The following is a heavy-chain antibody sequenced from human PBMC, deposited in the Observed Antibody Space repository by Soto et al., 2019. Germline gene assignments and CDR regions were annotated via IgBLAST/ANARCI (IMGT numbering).Heavy chain of an antibody. Sequence: LRLSCAASGFTFSDYYMSWIRQAPGKGLEWVSYISSSGSTIYYADSVKGRFTISRDNAKNSLYLQMNSLRAEDTAVYYCARESGASSSWFYYYGMDVWGQGTTVTVSS. J-gene: IGHJ6*02. V-gene: IGHV3-11*01. D-gene: IGHD6-13*01. CDR2: ISSSGSTI. CDR1: GFTFSDYY. CDR3: ARESGASSSWFYYYGMDV.